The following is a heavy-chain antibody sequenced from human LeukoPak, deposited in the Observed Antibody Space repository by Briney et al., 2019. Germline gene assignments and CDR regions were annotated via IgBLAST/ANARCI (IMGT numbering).Heavy chain of an antibody. Sequence: PSETLSLTCAVYGGSFSGYYWSWIRQPPGKGLEWIGEINHSGSTNYNPSLKSRVTISVDTSKNQFSLKLSSVTAADTAVYYCARAPRYTAMVNYWGQGTLVTVSS. CDR1: GGSFSGYY. J-gene: IGHJ4*02. CDR2: INHSGST. CDR3: ARAPRYTAMVNY. V-gene: IGHV4-34*01. D-gene: IGHD5-18*01.